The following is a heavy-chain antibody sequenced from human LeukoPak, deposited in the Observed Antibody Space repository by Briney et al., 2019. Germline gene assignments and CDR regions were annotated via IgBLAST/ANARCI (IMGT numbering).Heavy chain of an antibody. CDR2: INPNSGGT. J-gene: IGHJ6*02. CDR3: ARHDCSSTSCYTHYYYYGMDV. V-gene: IGHV1-2*02. CDR1: GYTFTGYY. D-gene: IGHD2-2*02. Sequence: GASVKVSCKASGYTFTGYYMHWVRQAPGQGIEWMGWINPNSGGTNYAQKFQCRVTITADKSTSTAYMELSSLRSEDTAVYYCARHDCSSTSCYTHYYYYGMDVWGQGTTVTVSS.